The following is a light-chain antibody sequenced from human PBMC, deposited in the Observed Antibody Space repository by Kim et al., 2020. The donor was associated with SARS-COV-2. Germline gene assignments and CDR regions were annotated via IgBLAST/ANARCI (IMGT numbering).Light chain of an antibody. V-gene: IGLV2-14*03. J-gene: IGLJ3*02. CDR2: DVR. Sequence: GQSITISCTGTSSDVGAYKYVSWYQQHPGKAPKLMIYDVRNRPSGVSNRFSGSKSGNTASLTISGLQAEDEADYYCSSYTSSRTLVFGGGTQLTVL. CDR1: SSDVGAYKY. CDR3: SSYTSSRTLV.